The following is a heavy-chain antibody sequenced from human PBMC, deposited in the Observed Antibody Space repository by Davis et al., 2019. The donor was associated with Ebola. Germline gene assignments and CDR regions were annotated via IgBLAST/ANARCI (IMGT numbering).Heavy chain of an antibody. CDR3: ARGDSGSYFRDYYFDY. CDR1: GGSISSYY. CDR2: IYYSGST. J-gene: IGHJ4*02. Sequence: SETLSLTCTVSGGSISSYYWSWIRQPPGKGLEWIGYIYYSGSTNYNPSLKSRVTISVDTSKNQFPLKLSSVTAADTAVYYCARGDSGSYFRDYYFDYWGQGTLVTVSS. D-gene: IGHD1-26*01. V-gene: IGHV4-59*01.